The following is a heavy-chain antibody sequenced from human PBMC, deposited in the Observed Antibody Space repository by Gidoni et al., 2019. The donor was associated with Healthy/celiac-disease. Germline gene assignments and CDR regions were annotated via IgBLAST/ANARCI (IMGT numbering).Heavy chain of an antibody. CDR3: ARGRAWIQLWLSYYYFDY. J-gene: IGHJ4*02. D-gene: IGHD5-18*01. Sequence: QVQLQQWGAGLLQPSATLSLTCAVSGGSFSGYYWSWIRQPPGKGLEWIGEINHSGSTNYNPSLKSRVTISVDTSKNQFSLKLSSVTAADTAVYYCARGRAWIQLWLSYYYFDYWGQGTLVTVSS. CDR2: INHSGST. V-gene: IGHV4-34*01. CDR1: GGSFSGYY.